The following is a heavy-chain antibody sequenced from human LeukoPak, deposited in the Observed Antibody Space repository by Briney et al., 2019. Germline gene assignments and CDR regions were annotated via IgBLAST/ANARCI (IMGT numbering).Heavy chain of an antibody. CDR1: GVSNSSSSYY. V-gene: IGHV4-39*01. CDR2: VYYGGNT. CDR3: ARQRADYFYHYLDV. J-gene: IGHJ6*03. Sequence: PSETLSLTCTVSGVSNSSSSYYWDWVRQPPGKGLEWIGNVYYGGNTFYNSSLESRVTISVDMSKNQFSLKLSSLTAADTAVYYCARQRADYFYHYLDVWGKGTSVTV.